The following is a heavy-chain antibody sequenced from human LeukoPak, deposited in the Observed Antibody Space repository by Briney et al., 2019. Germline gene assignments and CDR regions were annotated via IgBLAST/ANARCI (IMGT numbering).Heavy chain of an antibody. J-gene: IGHJ4*02. Sequence: SETLSLTCTVSGYSISSGYYWGWIRQPPGKGLEWIGSIYHSGSTYYNPSLKSRVTISVDTSKNQFSLKLSSVTAADTAVYYCARGGVVVVAYYFDYWGQGTLVTVSS. D-gene: IGHD2-15*01. V-gene: IGHV4-38-2*02. CDR3: ARGGVVVVAYYFDY. CDR2: IYHSGST. CDR1: GYSISSGYY.